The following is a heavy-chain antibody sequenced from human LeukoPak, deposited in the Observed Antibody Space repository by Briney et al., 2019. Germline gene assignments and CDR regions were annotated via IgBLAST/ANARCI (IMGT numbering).Heavy chain of an antibody. CDR1: GFTFSSHW. CDR2: ISSVGSRT. J-gene: IGHJ4*02. D-gene: IGHD5-18*01. V-gene: IGHV3-74*01. Sequence: GGSLRLSCAASGFTFSSHWMHWVRQAPGKGLVWVSRISSVGSRTDYADSVKGRFTISRDNARNTLYLQMNSLRAEDTAVYYCTSDTVDTTLGIDYWGQGTLVTVSS. CDR3: TSDTVDTTLGIDY.